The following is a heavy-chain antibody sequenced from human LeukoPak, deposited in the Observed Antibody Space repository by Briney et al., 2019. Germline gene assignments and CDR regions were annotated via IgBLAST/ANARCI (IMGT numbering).Heavy chain of an antibody. CDR1: GFTFSSYW. J-gene: IGHJ3*02. CDR2: INSDGSST. Sequence: GGSLRLSCAASGFTFSSYWMHWVRQAPGKGLVWVSRINSDGSSTSYADSVKGRFTISRDNARNTLYLQMNSLRAEDTAVYYCARSPYYRDAFDIWGQGTMVTVSS. CDR3: ARSPYYRDAFDI. D-gene: IGHD3-10*01. V-gene: IGHV3-74*01.